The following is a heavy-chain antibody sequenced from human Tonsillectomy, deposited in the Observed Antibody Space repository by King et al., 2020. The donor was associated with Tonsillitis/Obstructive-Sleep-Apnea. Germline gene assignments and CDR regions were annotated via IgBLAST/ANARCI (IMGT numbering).Heavy chain of an antibody. D-gene: IGHD3-16*01. V-gene: IGHV3-23*04. CDR3: AKEGVPMITFTRQMDV. J-gene: IGHJ6*04. CDR2: ISGSGGST. Sequence: VQLVESGGGLVQPGGSLRLSCAASGFTFSSYAMSWVRQAPGKGLEWVSAISGSGGSTYYADSVKGRFTISRDNSKNTLYLQMNSLRAEDTAVYYCAKEGVPMITFTRQMDVWGKGTTVTVSS. CDR1: GFTFSSYA.